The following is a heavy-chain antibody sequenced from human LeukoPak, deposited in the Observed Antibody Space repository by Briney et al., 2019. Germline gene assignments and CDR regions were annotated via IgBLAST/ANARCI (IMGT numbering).Heavy chain of an antibody. CDR1: GFTFSSYA. Sequence: GRSLRLSCAASGFTFSSYAMHWVRQAPGKGLEWVAVISYDGSNKYHADSVKGRFTISRDNSKSTLYLQMNSLRAEDTAVYYCARGGGPAAYYYYGMDVWGQGTTVTVSS. CDR3: ARGGGPAAYYYYGMDV. V-gene: IGHV3-30-3*01. J-gene: IGHJ6*02. CDR2: ISYDGSNK. D-gene: IGHD2-2*01.